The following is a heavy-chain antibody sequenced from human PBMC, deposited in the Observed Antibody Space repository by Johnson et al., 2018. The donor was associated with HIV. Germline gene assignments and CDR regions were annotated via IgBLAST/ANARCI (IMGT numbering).Heavy chain of an antibody. J-gene: IGHJ3*02. V-gene: IGHV3-30*19. D-gene: IGHD1-26*01. Sequence: QVHLVESGGGVVQPGRSLRLSCAASGFTFSSYGMHWVRQAPGKGLEWVAVISYDGSNKYYADSVKGRFTISRDNAKNSLYLQMNSLRAEDTALYYCAKDEGGSYSQDAFDIWGQGTMVTVSS. CDR3: AKDEGGSYSQDAFDI. CDR1: GFTFSSYG. CDR2: ISYDGSNK.